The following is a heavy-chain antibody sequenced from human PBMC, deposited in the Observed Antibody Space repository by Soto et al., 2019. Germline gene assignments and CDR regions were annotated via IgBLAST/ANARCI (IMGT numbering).Heavy chain of an antibody. V-gene: IGHV3-33*01. J-gene: IGHJ6*02. CDR1: GFIFSNFG. CDR3: ARDPRTARASARDV. CDR2: VWYDGSNG. D-gene: IGHD6-6*01. Sequence: GGSLRLSCTASGFIFSNFGMHWVRQAPGKGLEWVAGVWYDGSNGVSAESVKGRFTISRDNSKNTLYLQMTSLRAEDTAVYYCARDPRTARASARDVWGQGTTVTVSS.